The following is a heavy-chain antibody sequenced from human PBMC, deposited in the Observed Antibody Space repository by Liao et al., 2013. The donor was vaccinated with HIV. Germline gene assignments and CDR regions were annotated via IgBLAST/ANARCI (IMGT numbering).Heavy chain of an antibody. D-gene: IGHD3-22*01. V-gene: IGHV4-4*07. J-gene: IGHJ4*02. CDR1: GGSINNHY. CDR2: IYTSGNT. CDR3: AREEPYYYDSSGYYPFDY. Sequence: QMQLQESGPGLVKPSETLSLTCAVFGGSINNHYWNWIRQPAGRGLEWIGRIYTSGNTNYNPSLKSRVTMSVDTSKNQFSLKLTSVTAADTAVYYCAREEPYYYDSSGYYPFDYWGQGTLATVSS.